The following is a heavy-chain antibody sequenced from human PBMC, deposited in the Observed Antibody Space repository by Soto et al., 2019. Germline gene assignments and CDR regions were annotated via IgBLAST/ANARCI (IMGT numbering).Heavy chain of an antibody. CDR3: AKDSILEWLVFDAFDI. V-gene: IGHV6-1*01. Sequence: SQTLSLTCAILGDSVSSNSAAWNWIRQSPSRGLEWLGRTYYRSKWYSDYGISVRGRISITPDTSKNLFSLQLNSVTPEDTAVYYCAKDSILEWLVFDAFDIWGQGTMVTVSS. D-gene: IGHD3-3*01. J-gene: IGHJ3*02. CDR1: GDSVSSNSAA. CDR2: TYYRSKWYS.